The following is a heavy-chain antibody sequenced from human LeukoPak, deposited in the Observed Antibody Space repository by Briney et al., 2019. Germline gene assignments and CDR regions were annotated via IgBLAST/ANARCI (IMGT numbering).Heavy chain of an antibody. J-gene: IGHJ6*02. V-gene: IGHV4-30-2*01. CDR1: GGSISSGSYY. CDR2: IFHSGST. Sequence: SETLSLTCTVSGGSISSGSYYWSWIRQPPGKGLEWIGYIFHSGSTYYNPSLKSRVTISVDRSKNQFSLKLSSVTAADTAVYYCARRGWFGELFGQSDYYGMDVWGQGTTVTVSS. CDR3: ARRGWFGELFGQSDYYGMDV. D-gene: IGHD3-10*01.